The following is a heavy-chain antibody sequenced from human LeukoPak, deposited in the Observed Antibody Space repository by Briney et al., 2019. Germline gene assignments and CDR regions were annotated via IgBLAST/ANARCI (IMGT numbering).Heavy chain of an antibody. Sequence: GASVTVSCKASGYTFTDYYMHWVRQAPGQGLEWMGWIHPNSGDTKSAQRFQGRVTMTRDTSISTAYMELTRLTSDDTARYYCASYYGHYTRNWMDTWGQGTLVTVSS. D-gene: IGHD4-17*01. CDR3: ASYYGHYTRNWMDT. CDR1: GYTFTDYY. J-gene: IGHJ5*02. V-gene: IGHV1-2*02. CDR2: IHPNSGDT.